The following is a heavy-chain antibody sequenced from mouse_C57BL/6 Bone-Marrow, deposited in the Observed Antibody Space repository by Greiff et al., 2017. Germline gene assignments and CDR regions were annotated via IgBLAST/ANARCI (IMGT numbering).Heavy chain of an antibody. D-gene: IGHD1-1*01. CDR2: INPGSGGT. V-gene: IGHV1-54*01. CDR1: GYAFTNYL. J-gene: IGHJ4*01. Sequence: QVQLQQSGAELVRPGTSVKVSCKASGYAFTNYLIEWVKQRPGQGLEWIGVINPGSGGTNYNEKFKGKATLTADNSSSTAYMQLSSLTSEDSAVYFGAGGYYGSSSYYYAMDDWGQGTSVTVSS. CDR3: AGGYYGSSSYYYAMDD.